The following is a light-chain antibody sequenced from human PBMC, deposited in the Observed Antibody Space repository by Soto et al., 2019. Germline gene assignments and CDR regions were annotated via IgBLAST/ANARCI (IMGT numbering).Light chain of an antibody. CDR1: QSVSSSY. CDR3: QHYGSSWT. CDR2: GAS. J-gene: IGKJ1*01. V-gene: IGKV3-20*01. Sequence: EIVLTQSPGTLSLSPGERATLSCRASQSVSSSYLAWYQQKAGQAPRLLIHGASNRATGIPDRFSGSGSGTDFILTISRLEPEDFAVYYCQHYGSSWTFGQGTKVDIK.